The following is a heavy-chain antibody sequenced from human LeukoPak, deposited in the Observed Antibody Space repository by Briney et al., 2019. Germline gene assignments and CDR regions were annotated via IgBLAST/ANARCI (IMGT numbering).Heavy chain of an antibody. Sequence: GGSLRLSCAASGFTFSSYGMHWVRQAPGKGLEWVAVIWYDGSNKYYADSVKGRFTISRDNSKNTLYLQMNSLRAEDTAVHYCAREYRGTGDLPPYYYYGMDVWGQGTTVTVSS. J-gene: IGHJ6*02. CDR2: IWYDGSNK. V-gene: IGHV3-33*08. CDR3: AREYRGTGDLPPYYYYGMDV. CDR1: GFTFSSYG. D-gene: IGHD7-27*01.